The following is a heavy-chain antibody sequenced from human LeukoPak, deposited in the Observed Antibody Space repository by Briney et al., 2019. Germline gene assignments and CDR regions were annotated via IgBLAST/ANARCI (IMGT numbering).Heavy chain of an antibody. D-gene: IGHD3-10*01. Sequence: GGSLRLSCAASGFTFSSYAMSWVRQAPGKGLEWVSAISGSGGSTYYADSVKGRFTISRDNAKNSLYLQMNSLRAEDTAVYYCARVGFGELSNSYYYYYYMDVWGKGTTVTISS. CDR1: GFTFSSYA. J-gene: IGHJ6*03. CDR2: ISGSGGST. CDR3: ARVGFGELSNSYYYYYYMDV. V-gene: IGHV3-23*01.